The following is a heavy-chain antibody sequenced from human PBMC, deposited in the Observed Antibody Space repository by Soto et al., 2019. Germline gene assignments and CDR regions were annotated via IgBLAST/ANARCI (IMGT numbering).Heavy chain of an antibody. D-gene: IGHD4-17*01. CDR1: GYSFTSYW. J-gene: IGHJ3*02. CDR3: ARPDWGSTGGDDAFDI. V-gene: IGHV5-51*03. Sequence: EVQLVQSGAEVKKPGESLKISCKGSGYSFTSYWIGWVRQMPGKGLEWMGIIYPGDSDTRYSPSFQGQVTISADKSISTAYLQWSSLKASDTTMYYCARPDWGSTGGDDAFDIWGQGTMVTVSS. CDR2: IYPGDSDT.